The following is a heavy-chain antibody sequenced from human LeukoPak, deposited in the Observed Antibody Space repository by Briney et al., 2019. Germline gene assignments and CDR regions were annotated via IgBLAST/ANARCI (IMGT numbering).Heavy chain of an antibody. CDR3: ARPSYCGGDCWYYFDY. CDR1: GGTFSSYA. J-gene: IGHJ4*02. D-gene: IGHD2-21*01. V-gene: IGHV1-69*13. CDR2: IIPIFGTA. Sequence: ASVKVSCKASGGTFSSYAISWVRQAPGQGLEWMGGIIPIFGTANYAQKFQGRVTITADESTGTAYMELSSLRSEDTAVYYCARPSYCGGDCWYYFDYWGQGTLVTVSS.